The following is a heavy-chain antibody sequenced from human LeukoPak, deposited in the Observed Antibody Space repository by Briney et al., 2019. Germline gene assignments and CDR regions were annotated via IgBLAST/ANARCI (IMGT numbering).Heavy chain of an antibody. D-gene: IGHD3-10*01. CDR1: GFTFSSYW. V-gene: IGHV3-74*01. Sequence: GGSLRLSRAASGFTFSSYWMHWVRQAPGKGLVWVSRINSDGSSTTYADSVKGRFTISRDNAKNTLYLQMNSLRAEDTAVYYCARESGLLWFGDVWGQGTTVTVSS. J-gene: IGHJ6*02. CDR2: INSDGSST. CDR3: ARESGLLWFGDV.